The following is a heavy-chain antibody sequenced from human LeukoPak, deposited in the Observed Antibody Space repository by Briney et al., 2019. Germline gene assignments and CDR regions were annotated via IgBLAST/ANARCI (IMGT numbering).Heavy chain of an antibody. Sequence: SQTLSLTCTVSGGSISSGGYYWSWIRQPPGKGLEWIGYIYHSGSTYYNPSLKSRVTISVDRSKNQFSLKLSSVTAADTAVYYCARDREIEYSSSRAALDIWGQGTMVTVSS. J-gene: IGHJ3*02. D-gene: IGHD6-6*01. CDR3: ARDREIEYSSSRAALDI. CDR1: GGSISSGGYY. V-gene: IGHV4-30-2*01. CDR2: IYHSGST.